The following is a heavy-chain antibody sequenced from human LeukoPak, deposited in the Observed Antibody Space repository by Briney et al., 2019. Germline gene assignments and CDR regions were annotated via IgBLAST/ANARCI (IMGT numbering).Heavy chain of an antibody. Sequence: SETLSLTCTVSGGSISCYYWSWIRQPAGKGLEWIGRIYTSGSTNYNPSLKSRVTMSVDTSKNQFSLKLSSVTAADTAVYYCARDADIAAAGDDAFDIWGQGTMVTVSS. CDR3: ARDADIAAAGDDAFDI. V-gene: IGHV4-4*07. CDR2: IYTSGST. J-gene: IGHJ3*02. CDR1: GGSISCYY. D-gene: IGHD6-13*01.